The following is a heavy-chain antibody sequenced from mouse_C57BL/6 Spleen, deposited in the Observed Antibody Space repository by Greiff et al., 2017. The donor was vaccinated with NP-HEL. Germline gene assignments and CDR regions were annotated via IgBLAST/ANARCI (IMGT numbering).Heavy chain of an antibody. J-gene: IGHJ4*01. CDR3: ARHDYGFLAMDY. CDR2: ISYDGSN. D-gene: IGHD2-4*01. CDR1: GYSITSGYY. V-gene: IGHV3-6*01. Sequence: EVKLLESGPGLVKPSQSLSLTCSVTGYSITSGYYWNWIRQFPGNKLEWMGYISYDGSNNYNPSLKNRISITRDTSKNQFFLKLNSVTTEDTATYYCARHDYGFLAMDYWGQGTSVTVSS.